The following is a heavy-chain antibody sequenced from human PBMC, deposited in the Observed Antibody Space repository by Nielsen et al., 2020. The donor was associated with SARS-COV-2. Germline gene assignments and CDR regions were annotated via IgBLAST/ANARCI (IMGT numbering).Heavy chain of an antibody. D-gene: IGHD2-15*01. J-gene: IGHJ3*02. CDR3: AKEEEDPAFDI. CDR2: ISGSGGST. Sequence: GESLKISCAASGFTFSSYAMSWVRQAPGKGLEWVSAISGSGGSTYYADSVKGRFTISRDSSKNTLYLQMNSLRAEDTAVYYCAKEEEDPAFDIWGQGTMVTVSS. V-gene: IGHV3-23*01. CDR1: GFTFSSYA.